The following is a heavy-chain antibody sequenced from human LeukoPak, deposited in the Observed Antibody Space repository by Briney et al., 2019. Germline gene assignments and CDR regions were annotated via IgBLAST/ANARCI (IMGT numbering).Heavy chain of an antibody. CDR1: GGSISSYY. CDR2: IYYSGST. V-gene: IGHV4-59*01. CDR3: ARSSSSWYFDY. Sequence: SETLSLTCTVSGGSISSYYWSWIRQPPGKGLEWIGYIYYSGSTNYNPSLKSRVTISVDTSKNQFSLKLSSVTAANTAVYYCARSSSSWYFDYWGQGTLVTVSS. D-gene: IGHD6-13*01. J-gene: IGHJ4*02.